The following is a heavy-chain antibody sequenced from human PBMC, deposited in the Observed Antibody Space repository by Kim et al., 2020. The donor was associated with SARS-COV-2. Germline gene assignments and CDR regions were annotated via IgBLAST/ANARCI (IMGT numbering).Heavy chain of an antibody. CDR1: GGTFSSYA. D-gene: IGHD6-19*01. Sequence: SVKVSCKASGGTFSSYAISWVRQAPGQGLEWMGGIIPIFGTANYAQKFQGRVTITADESTSTAYMELSSLRSEDTAVYYCAREGWSSIAVAGANNWFDPWGQGTLVTVSS. CDR3: AREGWSSIAVAGANNWFDP. CDR2: IIPIFGTA. V-gene: IGHV1-69*13. J-gene: IGHJ5*02.